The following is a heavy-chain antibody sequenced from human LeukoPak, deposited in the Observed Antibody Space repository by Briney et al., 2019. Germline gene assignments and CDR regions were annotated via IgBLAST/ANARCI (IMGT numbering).Heavy chain of an antibody. J-gene: IGHJ4*02. D-gene: IGHD6-6*01. Sequence: ASVKVSCKASGYTFTSYDISWVRQATGQGLEWMGWMNPNSGNTGYAQKFQGRVTMTRNTSIGTAYMELSSLRSEDTAVYYCARIKYSSSSLGYWGQGTLVTVSS. CDR1: GYTFTSYD. CDR3: ARIKYSSSSLGY. V-gene: IGHV1-8*01. CDR2: MNPNSGNT.